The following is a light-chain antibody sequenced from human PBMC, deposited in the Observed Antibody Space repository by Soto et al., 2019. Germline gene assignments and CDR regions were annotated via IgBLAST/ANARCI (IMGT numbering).Light chain of an antibody. J-gene: IGKJ1*01. Sequence: EIVMTQSPATLSASPGERATLSCRASQSVSNNLAWYHQKPGQAPRLLIYGASTRATGIPARFSGSGSGTEFTLTISSLQPEDFAXXYCQQYNNWWTFGQGTKVEIK. CDR2: GAS. CDR3: QQYNNWWT. V-gene: IGKV3-15*01. CDR1: QSVSNN.